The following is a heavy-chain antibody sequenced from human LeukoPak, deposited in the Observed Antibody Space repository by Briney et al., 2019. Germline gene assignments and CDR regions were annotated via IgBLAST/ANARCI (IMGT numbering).Heavy chain of an antibody. V-gene: IGHV4-39*01. CDR2: IYYSETI. Sequence: PSETLSLTCTVSGGSISSSSYYWGWIRQPPGKGPEWIGSIYYSETIYYNPSLESRVTLSLDTSKNQFSLKLTSVTAADTAVYCARQVADYYYYYLGVWGKGTTVTVSS. CDR3: ARQVADYYYYYLGV. CDR1: GGSISSSSYY. J-gene: IGHJ6*03.